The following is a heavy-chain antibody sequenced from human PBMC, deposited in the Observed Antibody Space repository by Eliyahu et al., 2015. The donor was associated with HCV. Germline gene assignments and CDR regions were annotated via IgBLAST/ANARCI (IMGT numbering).Heavy chain of an antibody. J-gene: IGHJ6*02. Sequence: EVQLVESGGGLVKPGGSLRLSCAASGFTFSSYSMNWVRQAPGKGLEWVSSISSSSSYIYYADSVKGRFTISRDNAKNSLYLQMNSLRAEDTAVYYCARGSRYYDFWSGSYGMDVWGQGTTVTVSS. V-gene: IGHV3-21*01. D-gene: IGHD3-3*01. CDR3: ARGSRYYDFWSGSYGMDV. CDR2: ISSSSSYI. CDR1: GFTFSSYS.